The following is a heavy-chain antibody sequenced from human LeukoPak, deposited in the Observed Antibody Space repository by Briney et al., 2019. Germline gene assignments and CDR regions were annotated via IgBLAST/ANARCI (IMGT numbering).Heavy chain of an antibody. J-gene: IGHJ1*01. V-gene: IGHV3-7*03. CDR3: ARDPWADSSGFPLHH. CDR1: GFTFSRYW. Sequence: GSLRLSCAASGFTFSRYWMSWVRQAPGKGLECVANIKQDGSVTYYVDSVRDRFTISRDNAKNSLYLQMNSLRTEDTAVYYCARDPWADSSGFPLHHWGQGTLVTVSS. CDR2: IKQDGSVT. D-gene: IGHD3-22*01.